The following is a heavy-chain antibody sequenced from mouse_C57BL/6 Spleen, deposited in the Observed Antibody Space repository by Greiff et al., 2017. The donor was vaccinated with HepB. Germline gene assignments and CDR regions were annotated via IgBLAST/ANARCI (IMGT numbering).Heavy chain of an antibody. CDR2: IDPEDGET. CDR1: GFNITDYY. J-gene: IGHJ1*03. V-gene: IGHV14-2*01. D-gene: IGHD1-1*01. CDR3: ARRYYGSGYFDV. Sequence: VQLQQSGAELVKPGASVKLSCTASGFNITDYYMHWVKQRTEQGLEWIGRIDPEDGETKYAPKFQGKATITAATSSNTAYLQLSSLTSEDTAVYYCARRYYGSGYFDVWGTGTTVTVSS.